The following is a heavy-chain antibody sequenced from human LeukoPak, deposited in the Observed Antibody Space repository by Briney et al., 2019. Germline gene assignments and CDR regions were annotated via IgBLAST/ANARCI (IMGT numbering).Heavy chain of an antibody. CDR3: ARDSGIAATIDY. V-gene: IGHV4-39*07. D-gene: IGHD6-13*01. Sequence: SETLSLTCTVSGGSISSSSYYWGWIRQPPGKGLEWIGSIYYSGSTYYNPSLKSRVTISVDTSKNQFSLKVSSVTAADTAVYYCARDSGIAATIDYWGQGTLVTVSS. CDR1: GGSISSSSYY. CDR2: IYYSGST. J-gene: IGHJ4*02.